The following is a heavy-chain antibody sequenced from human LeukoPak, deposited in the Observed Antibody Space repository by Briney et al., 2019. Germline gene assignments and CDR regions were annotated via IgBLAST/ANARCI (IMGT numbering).Heavy chain of an antibody. CDR2: ISWNSGSI. D-gene: IGHD3-22*01. CDR3: AKGGSSGYYFDY. V-gene: IGHV3-9*01. Sequence: GGSLRLSCAASGFTFDDYAMHWVRQAPGKGLEWVSGISWNSGSISYADSVKGRFTISRDNAKNSLYLQMNSLRAEDTALYYCAKGGSSGYYFDYWGQGTLVTVSS. J-gene: IGHJ4*02. CDR1: GFTFDDYA.